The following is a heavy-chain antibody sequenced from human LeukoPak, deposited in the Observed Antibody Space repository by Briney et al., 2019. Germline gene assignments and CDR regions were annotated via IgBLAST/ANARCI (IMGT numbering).Heavy chain of an antibody. CDR2: ISSSSSYI. CDR3: ARDLGSSSPLWWFDP. Sequence: PGRSLRLSCAASGFTFSSYSMNWVRQAPGKGLEWVSSISSSSSYIYYADSVKGRFTISRDNAKNSLYLQMNSLRAEDTAVYYCARDLGSSSPLWWFDPWGQGTLVTVSS. D-gene: IGHD6-13*01. J-gene: IGHJ5*02. V-gene: IGHV3-21*01. CDR1: GFTFSSYS.